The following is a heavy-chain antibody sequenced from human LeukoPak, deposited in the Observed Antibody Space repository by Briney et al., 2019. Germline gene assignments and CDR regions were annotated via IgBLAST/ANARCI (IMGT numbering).Heavy chain of an antibody. J-gene: IGHJ4*02. CDR1: GFTFSNAW. D-gene: IGHD3-3*01. Sequence: GGSLRLSCAASGFTFSNAWMSWVRQAPGKGLEWVGRIKSKTDGGTTDYAAPVKGRFTISRDDSKNTLYLQMNSLKTEDTAVYYCTTGYYDFWSGFNWGQGTLVTVSS. CDR2: IKSKTDGGTT. CDR3: TTGYYDFWSGFN. V-gene: IGHV3-15*01.